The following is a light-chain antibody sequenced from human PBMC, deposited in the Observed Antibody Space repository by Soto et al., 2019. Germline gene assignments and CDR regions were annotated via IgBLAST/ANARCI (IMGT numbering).Light chain of an antibody. CDR1: QSLLHSNAYNY. CDR3: MQALQTPYT. V-gene: IGKV2-28*01. J-gene: IGKJ2*01. CDR2: LGS. Sequence: DIVMTQSPLSLPVTPGEPASFSCRSRQSLLHSNAYNYLDWYLQKPGQSPQLLIYLGSNRASGVPDRFSGSGSGTYFTLKISRVEAEDVGVYYCMQALQTPYTFGQGTKLEIK.